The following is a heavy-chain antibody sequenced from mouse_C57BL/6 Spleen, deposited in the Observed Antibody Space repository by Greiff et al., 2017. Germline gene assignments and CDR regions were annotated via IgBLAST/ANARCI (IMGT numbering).Heavy chain of an antibody. Sequence: VQLQESGAELARPGASVKLSCKASGYTFTSYGISWVKQRTGQGLEWIGEIYPRSGNTYYNEKFKGKATLTADKSSSTAYMERRSLTSEDSAVYFCARIHGSRVFDYWGQGTTLTVSS. CDR2: IYPRSGNT. J-gene: IGHJ2*01. CDR3: ARIHGSRVFDY. D-gene: IGHD1-1*01. V-gene: IGHV1-81*01. CDR1: GYTFTSYG.